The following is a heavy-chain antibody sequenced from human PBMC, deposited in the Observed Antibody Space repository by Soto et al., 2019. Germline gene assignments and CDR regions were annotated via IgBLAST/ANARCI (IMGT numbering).Heavy chain of an antibody. Sequence: QVQLVQSGAEVKKPGASVKVSCKASGYKFSSYGISWVRQAPGQGLEWMGWISAYTGNTNYAQKLQGRVTMTPATSTSTAYMELRSLRSDDMAVYYCARDPKDGYPANGMDVWGQGTTVTVSS. CDR3: ARDPKDGYPANGMDV. CDR1: GYKFSSYG. CDR2: ISAYTGNT. J-gene: IGHJ6*02. D-gene: IGHD5-12*01. V-gene: IGHV1-18*03.